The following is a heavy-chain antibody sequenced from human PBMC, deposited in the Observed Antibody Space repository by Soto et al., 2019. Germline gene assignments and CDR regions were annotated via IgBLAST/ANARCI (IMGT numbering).Heavy chain of an antibody. CDR3: AKEKISTSCCNWFDP. V-gene: IGHV1-8*01. D-gene: IGHD2-2*01. CDR2: MNPNSGNT. J-gene: IGHJ5*02. Sequence: GASVKVSCKASGYTFTSYDINWVRRATGQGLEYLGWMNPNSGNTGYVQKFQGRVTMTRDTSISTAYMELSSLRSEDTAVYYCAKEKISTSCCNWFDPWGQGTLVTVSS. CDR1: GYTFTSYD.